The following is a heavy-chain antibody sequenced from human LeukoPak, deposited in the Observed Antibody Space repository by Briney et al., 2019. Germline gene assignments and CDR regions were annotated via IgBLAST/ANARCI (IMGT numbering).Heavy chain of an antibody. CDR2: INPNSGGT. J-gene: IGHJ5*02. CDR3: ARAGPPYGSGNWFDP. Sequence: ASVKVSCKASGHTFTGYYMHWVRQAPGQGLEWMGWINPNSGGTNYAQKFQGRVTMTRDTSISTAYMELSRLRSDDTAVYYCARAGPPYGSGNWFDPWGQGTLVTVSS. D-gene: IGHD3-10*01. V-gene: IGHV1-2*02. CDR1: GHTFTGYY.